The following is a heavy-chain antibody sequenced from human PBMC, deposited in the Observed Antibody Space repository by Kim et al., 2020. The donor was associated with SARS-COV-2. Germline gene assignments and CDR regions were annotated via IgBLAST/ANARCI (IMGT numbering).Heavy chain of an antibody. CDR3: ATSYSSSSGRDY. D-gene: IGHD6-6*01. J-gene: IGHJ4*02. Sequence: YANPSLTSRVTISVDTSKNQFSVKLSSVTAADTAVYYCATSYSSSSGRDYWGQGTLVTVSS. V-gene: IGHV4-39*01.